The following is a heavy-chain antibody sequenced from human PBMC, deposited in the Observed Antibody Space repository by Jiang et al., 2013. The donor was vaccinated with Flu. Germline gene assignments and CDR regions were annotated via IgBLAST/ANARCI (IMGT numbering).Heavy chain of an antibody. D-gene: IGHD3-10*01. J-gene: IGHJ4*02. Sequence: KPTQTLTLTCTFSGFSLSTSGMCVSWIRRPPGKALEWLARMDWDDDKYYSTSLKTRLTISKDTSKNQVVLTMTNMDPVDTATYYCARIHATGDKLPFDYWGQGTLVTVSS. V-gene: IGHV2-70*11. CDR3: ARIHATGDKLPFDY. CDR2: MDWDDDK. CDR1: GFSLSTSGMC.